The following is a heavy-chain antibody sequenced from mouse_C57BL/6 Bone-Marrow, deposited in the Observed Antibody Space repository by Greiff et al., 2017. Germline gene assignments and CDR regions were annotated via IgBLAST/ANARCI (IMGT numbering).Heavy chain of an antibody. D-gene: IGHD1-1*01. CDR3: ARSYYGSAWFAY. J-gene: IGHJ3*01. Sequence: QVQLQQPGAELVKPGASVKLSCKASGYTFTSYWMHWVKQRPGQGLEWIGMIHPNSGSTNYNEKFKSKATLTVDTSSSTAYMQLSSLTSEDSAVYYCARSYYGSAWFAYWGQGTLVTVSA. V-gene: IGHV1-64*01. CDR2: IHPNSGST. CDR1: GYTFTSYW.